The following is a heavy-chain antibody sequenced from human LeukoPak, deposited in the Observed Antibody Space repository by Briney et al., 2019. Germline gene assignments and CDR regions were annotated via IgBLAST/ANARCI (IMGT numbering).Heavy chain of an antibody. D-gene: IGHD3-3*01. CDR1: GFSITSGYY. CDR2: IYTSGST. CDR3: AREAPYDFWSGYYGA. J-gene: IGHJ5*02. V-gene: IGHV4-61*02. Sequence: PSETLSLTCAVSGFSITSGYYWGWIRQPAGKGLEWIGRIYTSGSTNYNPSLKSRVTISVDTSKNQFSLKLSSVTAADTAVYYCAREAPYDFWSGYYGAWGQGTLVTVSS.